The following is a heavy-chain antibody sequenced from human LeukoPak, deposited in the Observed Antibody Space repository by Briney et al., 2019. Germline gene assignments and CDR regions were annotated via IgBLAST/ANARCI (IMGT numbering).Heavy chain of an antibody. CDR2: VIPIYGTP. J-gene: IGHJ6*02. CDR3: ARDHWGIVENGYDYFYYDMDV. Sequence: ASVKVSCKASGGSFSTSGFSWVRQAPGQGLEWMGGVIPIYGTPSYAQKFQGRVTITTDESTSTAYMELSSLGSEDTAVYYCARDHWGIVENGYDYFYYDMDVWGQGTTVTVSS. D-gene: IGHD7-27*01. CDR1: GGSFSTSG. V-gene: IGHV1-69*05.